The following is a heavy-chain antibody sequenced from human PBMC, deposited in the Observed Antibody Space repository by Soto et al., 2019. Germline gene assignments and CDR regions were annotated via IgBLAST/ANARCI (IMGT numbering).Heavy chain of an antibody. CDR3: AKDDGHNWFDP. CDR1: GFTFSSYV. Sequence: GGSLRLSCAASGFTFSSYVMHWVRQAPGKGLEWVAVISYDGSNKYYADSVKGRFTISRDNSKNTLYLQMNSLRAEDTAVYYCAKDDGHNWFDPWGQGTLVTVSS. J-gene: IGHJ5*02. CDR2: ISYDGSNK. V-gene: IGHV3-30*18.